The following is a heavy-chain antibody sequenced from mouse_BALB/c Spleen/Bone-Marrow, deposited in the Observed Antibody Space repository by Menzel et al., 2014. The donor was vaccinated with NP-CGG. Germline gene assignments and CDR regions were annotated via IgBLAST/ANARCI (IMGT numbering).Heavy chain of an antibody. CDR1: GHTFTDYW. CDR2: IDTSDSYT. Sequence: QVQLQQSGAELVMPGASVKMSCKASGHTFTDYWMHWVKQRPGQGLEWIGAIDTSDSYTSYNQKFKGKATLTVDESSSSANMQLSSLTSEDSAVYYCARADYRFNPLPYWGQGTLVTVSA. V-gene: IGHV1-69*01. D-gene: IGHD2-14*01. CDR3: ARADYRFNPLPY. J-gene: IGHJ3*01.